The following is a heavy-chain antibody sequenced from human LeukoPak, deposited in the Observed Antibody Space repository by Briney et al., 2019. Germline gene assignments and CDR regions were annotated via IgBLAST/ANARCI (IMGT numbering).Heavy chain of an antibody. CDR1: GFTFSSYA. V-gene: IGHV3-23*01. CDR2: ISGSGGST. CDR3: AKCTSWYYYHGMDV. Sequence: GGSLRLSCAASGFTFSSYAMSWVRPAPGKGLEWVSAISGSGGSTYYADSVKGRFTISRDNSKNTLYLQMNSLRAEDTAVYYCAKCTSWYYYHGMDVWGQGTTVTVFS. D-gene: IGHD2-2*01. J-gene: IGHJ6*02.